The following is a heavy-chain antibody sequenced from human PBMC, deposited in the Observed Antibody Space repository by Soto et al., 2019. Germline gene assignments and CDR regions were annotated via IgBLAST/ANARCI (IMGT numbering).Heavy chain of an antibody. CDR2: IYHSGST. V-gene: IGHV4-30-2*01. CDR3: ARVTGTPSHYAFHI. CDR1: GGSISSGGYS. J-gene: IGHJ3*02. D-gene: IGHD1-7*01. Sequence: PSETVSLTCAVSGGSISSGGYSWSWIWQPPGKGLEWIGYIYHSGSTYYNPSLKSRVTISVDRSKNQFSLKLSSVTAADTAVYYCARVTGTPSHYAFHICGQGTMGTVS.